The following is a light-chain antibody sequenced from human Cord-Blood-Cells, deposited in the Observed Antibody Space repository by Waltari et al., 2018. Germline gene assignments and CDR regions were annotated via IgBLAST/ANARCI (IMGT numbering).Light chain of an antibody. CDR2: DVS. V-gene: IGLV2-14*01. Sequence: QSALTQPASVSGSPGQSITIYCTGTSSDVGGYNYVSWYQQHPGKAPKLMIYDVSNRPSGVSNRFSGSKSGNTASLNISGLQAEDEADYYCSSYTSSSTVVFGGGTKLTVL. CDR1: SSDVGGYNY. CDR3: SSYTSSSTVV. J-gene: IGLJ2*01.